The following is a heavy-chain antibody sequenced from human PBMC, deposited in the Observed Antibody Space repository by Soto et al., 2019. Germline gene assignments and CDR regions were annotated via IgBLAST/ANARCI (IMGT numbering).Heavy chain of an antibody. Sequence: EVQLVESGGGLVQPGGSLRLSCAASGFIFSSYWMSWVRQAPGKGLEWVANIKQDGSEKYYVDSVKGRFTISRDNAKNSLYLQMNSLRAEDTAVYYCASFPQRAGIGYYYGMDVWGQGTTVTFSS. CDR3: ASFPQRAGIGYYYGMDV. CDR2: IKQDGSEK. V-gene: IGHV3-7*01. CDR1: GFIFSSYW. J-gene: IGHJ6*02. D-gene: IGHD1-1*01.